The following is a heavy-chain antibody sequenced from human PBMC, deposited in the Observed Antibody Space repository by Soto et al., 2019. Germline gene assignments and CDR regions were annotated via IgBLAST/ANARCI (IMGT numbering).Heavy chain of an antibody. D-gene: IGHD3-16*01. CDR2: IIPIFGTA. CDR1: GGNFSSYA. V-gene: IGHV1-69*13. J-gene: IGHJ6*02. Sequence: SVKVSCKASGGNFSSYAISWVRQAPGQGLEWMGGIIPIFGTANYAQKFQGRVTITADESTSTAYMELSSLRSEDTAVYYCARVIKSGPGDYYYYGMDVWGQGTTVTVSS. CDR3: ARVIKSGPGDYYYYGMDV.